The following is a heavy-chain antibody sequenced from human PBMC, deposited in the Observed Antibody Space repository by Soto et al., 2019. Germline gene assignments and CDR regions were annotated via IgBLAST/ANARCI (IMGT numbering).Heavy chain of an antibody. D-gene: IGHD1-26*01. CDR1: GFTVSSSY. J-gene: IGHJ2*01. CDR3: ARHVGSYWYFDL. Sequence: EVQLVESGGGLVQPGGSLRLSCAASGFTVSSSYMGWVRHAPGKGLEWVSSIYTGGNTYYADSVRGRFTVSTDNSKDTRYLQMNSLRVDDAAMYYCARHVGSYWYFDLWGRGTLVTVSS. V-gene: IGHV3-66*04. CDR2: IYTGGNT.